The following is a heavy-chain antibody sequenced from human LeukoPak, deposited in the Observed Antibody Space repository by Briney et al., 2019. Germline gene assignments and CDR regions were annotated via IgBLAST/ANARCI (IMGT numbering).Heavy chain of an antibody. CDR2: IYTSGST. CDR1: GGSISSYY. V-gene: IGHV4-4*09. D-gene: IGHD5-18*01. J-gene: IGHJ4*02. Sequence: SETLSLTCTVSGGSISSYYWSWIRQPPGKGLDWIGYIYTSGSTNYNPSLKSRVTISVDTYKNQFSLKLSSVTAADTAVYYCARRRQLWLPFDYWAQGTLVTVSS. CDR3: ARRRQLWLPFDY.